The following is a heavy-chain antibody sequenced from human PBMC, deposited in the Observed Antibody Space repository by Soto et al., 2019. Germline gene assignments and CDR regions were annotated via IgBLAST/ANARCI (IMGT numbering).Heavy chain of an antibody. CDR1: GASIITDNYF. Sequence: LTCTVSGASIITDNYFWVWIRQSPRRGLELIGSISYSGRTYDNPSLQSRVTISIDASKNQFSLKLTSVTTADTAVYYCARRRASDYGGNHHPYYFDRWGQGALVTSPQ. V-gene: IGHV4-39*01. J-gene: IGHJ4*02. CDR3: ARRRASDYGGNHHPYYFDR. D-gene: IGHD4-17*01. CDR2: ISYSGRT.